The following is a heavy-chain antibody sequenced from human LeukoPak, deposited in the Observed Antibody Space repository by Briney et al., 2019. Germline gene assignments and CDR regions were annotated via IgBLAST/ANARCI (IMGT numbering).Heavy chain of an antibody. CDR1: GFPLSSYS. Sequence: PGGSLRLSCAASGFPLSSYSMNWVRQAPGKGLEWVAVISFDGNNKYYADSVKGRFTISRDNSKNTLYLQMGSLRAEDMAVYYCARVSSSRYFAYWGQGTLVTVSS. CDR2: ISFDGNNK. V-gene: IGHV3-30*03. J-gene: IGHJ4*02. CDR3: ARVSSSRYFAY. D-gene: IGHD6-13*01.